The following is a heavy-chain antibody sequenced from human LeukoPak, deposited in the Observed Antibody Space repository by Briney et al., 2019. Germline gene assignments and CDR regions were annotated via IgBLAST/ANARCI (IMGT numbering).Heavy chain of an antibody. J-gene: IGHJ4*02. CDR1: GFTFTSSA. Sequence: SVKVSCEASGFTFTSSAVQWVRQARGQRLEWIGWIVVGSGNTNYAQKFQERVTITRDMSTSTAYMELSSLRSEDTAVYYCAANPYYYDSSGYHYPYYFDYWGQGTLVTVSS. V-gene: IGHV1-58*01. CDR3: AANPYYYDSSGYHYPYYFDY. D-gene: IGHD3-22*01. CDR2: IVVGSGNT.